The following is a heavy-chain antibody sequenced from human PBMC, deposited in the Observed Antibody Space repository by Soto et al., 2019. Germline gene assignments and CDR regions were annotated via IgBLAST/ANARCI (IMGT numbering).Heavy chain of an antibody. CDR3: ARRRKNGDCRGRYWIDP. V-gene: IGHV4-39*01. Sequence: QLQLQESGPGLVKPSETLSLTCTVSGGSISSSSYYWGWIRQPPGKGLEWIGSIYYSGSTYYNPAPKSRATISVDTSKYQFTRKLSAVTAADTAVYYCARRRKNGDCRGRYWIDPWGQGTLVTVSS. CDR1: GGSISSSSYY. D-gene: IGHD2-15*01. J-gene: IGHJ5*02. CDR2: IYYSGST.